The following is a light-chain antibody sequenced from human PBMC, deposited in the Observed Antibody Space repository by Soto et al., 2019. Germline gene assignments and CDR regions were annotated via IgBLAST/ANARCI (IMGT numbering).Light chain of an antibody. CDR1: ASNIGSNF. CDR3: ATWDDNVKGPV. J-gene: IGLJ2*01. V-gene: IGLV1-44*01. Sequence: QSALTQPPSASGPPGQRVTISCSGRASNIGSNFVSWYQVVPGTAPKLLICTNSHRPSGVPDRFSGSRSGTSASLDISGLQSDDEGDYFCATWDDNVKGPVFGGGTKVTVL. CDR2: TNS.